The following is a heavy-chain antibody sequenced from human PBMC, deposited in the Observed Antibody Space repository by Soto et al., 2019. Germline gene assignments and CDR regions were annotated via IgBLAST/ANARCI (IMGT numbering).Heavy chain of an antibody. CDR2: FFWDDDT. CDR1: GFSLTTNGVG. CDR3: ARSRAAWTNAFDV. J-gene: IGHJ3*01. Sequence: QIALKESGPALVKPTQTLTLTCSFSGFSLTTNGVGVGWIRQPPGKALGWLAIFFWDDDTRYSLSLKSRLTITKDASRNQVVLTMTNMAPADTGTYYCARSRAAWTNAFDVWGQGTLVSVSS. D-gene: IGHD3-10*01. V-gene: IGHV2-5*02.